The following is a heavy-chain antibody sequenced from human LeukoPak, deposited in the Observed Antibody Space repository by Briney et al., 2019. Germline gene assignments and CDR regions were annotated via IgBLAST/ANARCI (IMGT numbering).Heavy chain of an antibody. CDR2: VNWKGDLT. D-gene: IGHD1-26*01. CDR3: ASGGIYYGAAFDF. Sequence: GGSLRLSCAASGFTFDDYGMSWVRQVAGKGLEWVSTVNWKGDLTYYVDSVKGRFTISRDNAKNSLYLQMNSLRAEDTALYYCASGGIYYGAAFDFWGQGTLVTVSS. J-gene: IGHJ4*02. CDR1: GFTFDDYG. V-gene: IGHV3-20*04.